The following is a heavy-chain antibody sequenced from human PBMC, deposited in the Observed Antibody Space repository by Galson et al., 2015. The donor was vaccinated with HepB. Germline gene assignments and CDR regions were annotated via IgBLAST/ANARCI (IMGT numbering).Heavy chain of an antibody. Sequence: PALVKPTQTLTLTCTFSGFSLTTRGVGVGWIRQPPGEVLEWLALIYWDDDKRYSPSLESRLTITKDTSKNQVVLTMTNMDPVDTATFYCAHIIITFGGVIGDDSFDIWGQGTMVTVSS. D-gene: IGHD3-16*02. V-gene: IGHV2-5*02. CDR3: AHIIITFGGVIGDDSFDI. J-gene: IGHJ3*02. CDR2: IYWDDDK. CDR1: GFSLTTRGVG.